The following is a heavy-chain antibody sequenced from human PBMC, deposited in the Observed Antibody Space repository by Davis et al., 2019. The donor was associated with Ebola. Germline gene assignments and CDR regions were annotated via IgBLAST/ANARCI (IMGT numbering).Heavy chain of an antibody. CDR3: ARDNRLRRFFGVDYYYYYGMDV. D-gene: IGHD3-3*01. Sequence: ASVKVSCKVSGYTFSSYGISWVRQAPGQGLEWMGIINPSGGSTSYAQKFQGRVTMTRDTSTSTVYMELSSLRSEDTAVYYCARDNRLRRFFGVDYYYYYGMDVWGQGTTVTVSS. CDR1: GYTFSSYG. CDR2: INPSGGST. V-gene: IGHV1-46*01. J-gene: IGHJ6*02.